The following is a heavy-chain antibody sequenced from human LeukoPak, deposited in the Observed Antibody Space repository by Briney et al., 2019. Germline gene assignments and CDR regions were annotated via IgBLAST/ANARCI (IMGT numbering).Heavy chain of an antibody. CDR1: GGSISGYY. CDR3: ARVSSSWYQDWYFDL. V-gene: IGHV4-4*07. Sequence: SETLSLTCTVSGGSISGYYWTWIRQPAGKGLEWIGRIDTSGNTNYKPSLKSRVTMSVDTSKNQFSLKLNSVTAADTAVYYCARVSSSWYQDWYFDLWGRGTPVTVSS. D-gene: IGHD6-13*01. J-gene: IGHJ2*01. CDR2: IDTSGNT.